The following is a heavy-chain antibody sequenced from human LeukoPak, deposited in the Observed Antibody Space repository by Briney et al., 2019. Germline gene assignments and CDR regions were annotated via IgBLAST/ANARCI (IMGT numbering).Heavy chain of an antibody. D-gene: IGHD2-15*01. CDR1: GGSFSGYY. J-gene: IGHJ5*02. V-gene: IGHV4-34*01. Sequence: SETLSLTCAVYGGSFSGYYWSWIRQPPGKGLEWIGEINHSGSTNYNPSLKSRVTISVDTSKNQFSLKLSSVTAADTAVYYCARGRIRYCSGGSCYEGVNWFDPWGQGTLVTVSS. CDR3: ARGRIRYCSGGSCYEGVNWFDP. CDR2: INHSGST.